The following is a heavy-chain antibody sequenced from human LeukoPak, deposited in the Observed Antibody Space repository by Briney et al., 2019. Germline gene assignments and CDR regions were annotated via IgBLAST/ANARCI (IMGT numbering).Heavy chain of an antibody. CDR1: GFTFSSYS. CDR3: ARSPAGANYYLDV. V-gene: IGHV3-21*01. CDR2: ISGSSSYI. J-gene: IGHJ6*03. D-gene: IGHD1-14*01. Sequence: GGSLRLSCAASGFTFSSYSMNWVRQAPGKGLEWVSSISGSSSYIYYADSVKGRFTISRHNAKNSPYLQMNSLRAEDTAVYYCARSPAGANYYLDVWGKGTTVTISS.